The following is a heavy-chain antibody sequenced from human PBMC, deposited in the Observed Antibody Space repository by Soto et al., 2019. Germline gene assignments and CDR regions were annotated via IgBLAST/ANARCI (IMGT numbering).Heavy chain of an antibody. CDR3: ARRRDTCSSTSCYPGGMDV. J-gene: IGHJ6*02. CDR1: GYSFTSYW. CDR2: IYPGDSDT. D-gene: IGHD2-2*01. Sequence: GESLKISCKGSGYSFTSYWIGWVRQMPGKGLEWMGIIYPGDSDTRYSPSFQGQVTISADKSISTAYLQWSSLKASDTAMYYCARRRDTCSSTSCYPGGMDVWGQGTTVTVSS. V-gene: IGHV5-51*01.